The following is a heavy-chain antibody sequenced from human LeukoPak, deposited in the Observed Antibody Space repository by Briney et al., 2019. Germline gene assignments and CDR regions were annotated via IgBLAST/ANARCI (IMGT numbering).Heavy chain of an antibody. J-gene: IGHJ4*02. D-gene: IGHD6-13*01. CDR2: ISSSSSYI. CDR1: GFTFSSYS. V-gene: IGHV3-21*01. CDR3: ARDIASARSRAAGNY. Sequence: TGGSLRLSCAASGFTFSSYSMNWVRQAPGKGLEWVSSISSSSSYIYYADSVKGRFTISRDNAKNSLYQQMNSLRAEDTAVYYCARDIASARSRAAGNYWGQGTLVTVSS.